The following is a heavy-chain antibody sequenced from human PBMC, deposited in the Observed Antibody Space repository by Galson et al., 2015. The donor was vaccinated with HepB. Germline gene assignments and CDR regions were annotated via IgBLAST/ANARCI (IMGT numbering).Heavy chain of an antibody. CDR3: AKDGRASYGYLDY. J-gene: IGHJ4*02. D-gene: IGHD5-18*01. Sequence: SLRLSCAASGFTFSRSGMHWVRQAPGKGLEWVSFIRSDGSEKNYADSVKGRFVISRDNSNNMLYLQMSSLRPEDTAVYYCAKDGRASYGYLDYWGQGTPVTVSS. CDR2: IRSDGSEK. V-gene: IGHV3-30*02. CDR1: GFTFSRSG.